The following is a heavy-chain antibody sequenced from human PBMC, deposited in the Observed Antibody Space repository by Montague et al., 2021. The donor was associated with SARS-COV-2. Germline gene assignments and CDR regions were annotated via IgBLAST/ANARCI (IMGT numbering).Heavy chain of an antibody. CDR3: ARLGITLGGVIVIRYYFDF. Sequence: SETLSLTCTFSGTSRSTKNYYWGWIRQPPGKGLEWIGSISYSATSYSNPSLKSRVTMSVDTSRNQLSLNLSSVTVADTAVYYCARLGITLGGVIVIRYYFDFWGQGALVTVSS. D-gene: IGHD3-16*02. V-gene: IGHV4-39*01. J-gene: IGHJ4*02. CDR2: ISYSATS. CDR1: GTSRSTKNYY.